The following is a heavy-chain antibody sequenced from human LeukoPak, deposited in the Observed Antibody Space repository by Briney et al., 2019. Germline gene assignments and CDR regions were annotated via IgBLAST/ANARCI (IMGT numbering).Heavy chain of an antibody. V-gene: IGHV3-21*01. CDR2: ISNNSEFI. Sequence: GGSLRLSCAASGFTFNTYNMNWVRQAPGKGLEWVSSISNNSEFIFYADSVKGRFTISRDNAKNSLYLRMHSLRAEDPAVYYCARESGGSGYFFDAWGQGALVTVSS. D-gene: IGHD3-3*01. CDR1: GFTFNTYN. J-gene: IGHJ4*02. CDR3: ARESGGSGYFFDA.